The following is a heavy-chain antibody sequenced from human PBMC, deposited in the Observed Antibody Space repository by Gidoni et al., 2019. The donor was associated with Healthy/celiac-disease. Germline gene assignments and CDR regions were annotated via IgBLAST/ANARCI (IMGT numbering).Heavy chain of an antibody. V-gene: IGHV3-9*01. Sequence: EVQLVESGGGLVQPGRSLRLSCAASGFTFDDYAMHWVRQAPGKGLEWVSGISWNSGSIGYADSVKGRFTISRDNAKNSLYLQMNSLRAEDTALYYCAKLGNPYSGSYPHFDYWGQGTLVTVSS. D-gene: IGHD1-26*01. CDR3: AKLGNPYSGSYPHFDY. CDR1: GFTFDDYA. J-gene: IGHJ4*02. CDR2: ISWNSGSI.